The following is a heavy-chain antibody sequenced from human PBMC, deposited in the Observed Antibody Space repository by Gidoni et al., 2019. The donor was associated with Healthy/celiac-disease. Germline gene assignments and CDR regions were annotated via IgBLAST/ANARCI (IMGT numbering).Heavy chain of an antibody. J-gene: IGHJ4*02. CDR3: AKDSWVIRGSATILAFDY. CDR2: IRGSGGST. Sequence: EVQLLESGGGLVQPGGSLRLSCAASGFPFSSYAMSWVRQAPGKGLAWVSAIRGSGGSTYYADSVKGRFTISRDKSKNTLYLQMNSLRAEDTAVDYCAKDSWVIRGSATILAFDYWGQGTLVTVSS. D-gene: IGHD5-12*01. V-gene: IGHV3-23*01. CDR1: GFPFSSYA.